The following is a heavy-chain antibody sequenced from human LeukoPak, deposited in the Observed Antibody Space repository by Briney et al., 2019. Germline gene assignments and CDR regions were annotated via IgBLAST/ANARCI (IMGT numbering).Heavy chain of an antibody. J-gene: IGHJ3*02. V-gene: IGHV4-30-2*01. D-gene: IGHD1-20*01. CDR3: ARGDLTGKNDAFDI. Sequence: KTSETLSLTCTVSGGSISSGGYYWSWIRQPPGKGLEWIGYIYHSGSTYYNPSLKSRVTISVDRSKNQFSLKLSSVTAVDTAVYYCARGDLTGKNDAFDIWGQGTMVTVSS. CDR2: IYHSGST. CDR1: GGSISSGGYY.